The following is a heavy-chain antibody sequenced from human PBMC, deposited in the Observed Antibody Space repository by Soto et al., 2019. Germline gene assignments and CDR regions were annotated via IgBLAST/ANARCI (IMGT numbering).Heavy chain of an antibody. CDR1: GGTFNTFA. J-gene: IGHJ4*02. CDR2: IIPMFGTS. V-gene: IGHV1-69*01. Sequence: QVQLVQSGAEVKKPGSSVKVSCMASGGTFNTFAISWVRQAPGQALECMGGIIPMFGTSHYAQKVQGRVTIAADESTRTVYMELSSLRSEDTAVYYCARFSPPRGYYAYWGQGTLVTVSS. D-gene: IGHD3-22*01. CDR3: ARFSPPRGYYAY.